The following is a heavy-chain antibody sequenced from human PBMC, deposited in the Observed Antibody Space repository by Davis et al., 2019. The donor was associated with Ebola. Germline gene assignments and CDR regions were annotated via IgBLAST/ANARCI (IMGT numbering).Heavy chain of an antibody. CDR2: IRGSGDKT. V-gene: IGHV3-23*01. D-gene: IGHD5-12*01. CDR1: GFTFSNYA. Sequence: GESLKISCAASGFTFSNYAMSWVRQAPGKGLEWVSTIRGSGDKTYYADSVKGRFTISRDNSKNTLCLQLSSLRAEDTAVYYCAKHQGEKSGYEFRYWGQGTPVTVSS. CDR3: AKHQGEKSGYEFRY. J-gene: IGHJ4*02.